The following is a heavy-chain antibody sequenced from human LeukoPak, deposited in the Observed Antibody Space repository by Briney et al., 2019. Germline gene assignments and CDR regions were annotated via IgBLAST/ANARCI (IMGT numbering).Heavy chain of an antibody. CDR2: INSSCGTI. CDR3: ARGLELKSSVGSSGAFDI. V-gene: IGHV3-11*01. J-gene: IGHJ3*02. D-gene: IGHD3-10*01. CDR1: GFIFSDYY. Sequence: GGSLRLFCASSGFIFSDYYMSWIRRASGKGWVGVSYINSSCGTIYYADSVKSRFIIFRDNAKNSLYVEMNSLRAEDTAAYYCARGLELKSSVGSSGAFDIWGQGTMVTVSS.